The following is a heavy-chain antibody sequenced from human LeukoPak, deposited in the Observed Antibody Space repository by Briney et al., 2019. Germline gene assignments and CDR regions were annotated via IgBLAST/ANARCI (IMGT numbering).Heavy chain of an antibody. D-gene: IGHD3-22*01. V-gene: IGHV4-59*08. CDR3: ARHNDSSGYYSIDAFDI. Sequence: SETLSLTCTVSGGSISSYYWSWIRQPPGKGLEWIGYIYYSGSTNYNPSLKSRVTISVDTSKNQFSLKLSSVTAADTAVYYCARHNDSSGYYSIDAFDIWGQGTMVTVSS. J-gene: IGHJ3*02. CDR1: GGSISSYY. CDR2: IYYSGST.